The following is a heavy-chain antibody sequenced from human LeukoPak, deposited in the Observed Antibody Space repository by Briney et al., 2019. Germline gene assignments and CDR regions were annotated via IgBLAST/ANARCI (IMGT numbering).Heavy chain of an antibody. Sequence: GESLKISCKGSGYNFNTFWIGWVRQMPGKDLEWMGIIYPGDSDTRYSPYFQGQVTISVDKSISTAYLQWSSLKASDTAIYYCARPSTTVDWYFDLWGRGTLVTVSS. V-gene: IGHV5-51*01. D-gene: IGHD4-17*01. CDR1: GYNFNTFW. CDR3: ARPSTTVDWYFDL. J-gene: IGHJ2*01. CDR2: IYPGDSDT.